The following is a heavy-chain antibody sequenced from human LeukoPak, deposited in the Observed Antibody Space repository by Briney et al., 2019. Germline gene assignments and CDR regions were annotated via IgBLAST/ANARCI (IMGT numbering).Heavy chain of an antibody. J-gene: IGHJ4*02. V-gene: IGHV3-23*01. Sequence: GGSLRLSCAASGFTFSSYAMSWVRQAPGKGLEWVSAISGSGGSTYYADSVKGRFTISRDNSKNTLYLQMNSLRAEDTAVYYCAKDGVVVVAATSDYWGQGTLVTLSS. CDR3: AKDGVVVVAATSDY. CDR1: GFTFSSYA. D-gene: IGHD2-15*01. CDR2: ISGSGGST.